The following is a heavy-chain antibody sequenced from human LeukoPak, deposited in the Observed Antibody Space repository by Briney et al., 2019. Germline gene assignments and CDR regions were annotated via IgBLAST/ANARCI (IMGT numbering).Heavy chain of an antibody. CDR3: ARALVDTAMVYGY. CDR2: MNPNSGNT. J-gene: IGHJ4*02. Sequence: ASVKVSCKASGYTFTSYDINWVRQATGQGLEWMGWMNPNSGNTGYAQKFQGRVTMTRNTSISTAYMELSSLRSEDTAVYYCARALVDTAMVYGYWGQGTLVTVSS. CDR1: GYTFTSYD. V-gene: IGHV1-8*01. D-gene: IGHD5-18*01.